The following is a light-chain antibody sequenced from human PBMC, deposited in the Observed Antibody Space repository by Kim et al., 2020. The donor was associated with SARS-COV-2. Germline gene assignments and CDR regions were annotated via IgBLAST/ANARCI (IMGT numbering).Light chain of an antibody. CDR1: SSNIGAGYD. Sequence: QGVTISCTRSSSNIGAGYDVHWYQQLPGTAPKLLIYDASNRPSGVPDRFSGSKSGTSASLAITGLQAEDEADYYCQSYDGTLSGWVFGGGTKLTVL. CDR2: DAS. J-gene: IGLJ3*02. V-gene: IGLV1-40*01. CDR3: QSYDGTLSGWV.